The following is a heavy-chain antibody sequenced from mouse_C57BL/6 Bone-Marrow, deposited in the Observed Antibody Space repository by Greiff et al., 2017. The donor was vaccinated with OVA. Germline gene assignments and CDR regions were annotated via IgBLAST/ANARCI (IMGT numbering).Heavy chain of an antibody. V-gene: IGHV1-52*01. Sequence: QVQLQQPGAELVRPGSSVKLSCKASGYTFTSYWMHWVKQRPIQGLEWIGNIDPSDSETHYNQKFKDKATLTVDKSSSTGYMQLSSLTSEDSAVYYCARRGVYYCGGYFDVWGTGTTVTVSS. D-gene: IGHD1-1*01. CDR1: GYTFTSYW. J-gene: IGHJ1*03. CDR3: ARRGVYYCGGYFDV. CDR2: IDPSDSET.